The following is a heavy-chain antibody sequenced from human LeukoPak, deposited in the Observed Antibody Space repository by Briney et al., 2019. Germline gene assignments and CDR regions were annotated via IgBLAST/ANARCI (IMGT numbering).Heavy chain of an antibody. CDR3: AREYSSGWYNEHYFDY. CDR1: GFTFSSYW. J-gene: IGHJ4*02. V-gene: IGHV3-74*01. Sequence: GGSLRLSCAASGFTFSSYWTHWVRQAPGKGLVWVSRINSDGSSTSYADSVKGRFTISRDNAKNTLYLQMNSLRAEDTAVYCCAREYSSGWYNEHYFDYWGQGTLVTVSS. D-gene: IGHD6-19*01. CDR2: INSDGSST.